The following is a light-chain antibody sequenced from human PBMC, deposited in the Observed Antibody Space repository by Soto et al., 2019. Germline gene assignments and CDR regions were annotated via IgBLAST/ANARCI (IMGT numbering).Light chain of an antibody. J-gene: IGLJ1*01. CDR2: EVN. CDR3: LSFTPTRNHV. Sequence: SALTQPASLSGSPGQSITISCTGTSSDIGAYGYVSWFQQHPGKAPKLMISEVNNRPSGVSTRFSGSKSGNTAYLTISGLQVEAEAQYFCLSFTPTRNHVLGNVTKLTV. V-gene: IGLV2-14*01. CDR1: SSDIGAYGY.